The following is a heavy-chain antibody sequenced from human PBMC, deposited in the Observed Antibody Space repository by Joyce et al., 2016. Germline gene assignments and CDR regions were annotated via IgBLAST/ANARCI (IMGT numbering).Heavy chain of an antibody. CDR3: ARHSDYTSQQCGMDV. V-gene: IGHV4-39*01. CDR2: SYHTGIY. Sequence: QLQLQESGPGLVKPSETLSLSCSVSGGSLSTPSHFFWVWIRQLPGMGLEWIGSSYHTGIYHYNPSLASRVTISVDASKNQLSLHLSSVTAADTAIYYCARHSDYTSQQCGMDVWGQGTTITVSS. D-gene: IGHD4-11*01. CDR1: GGSLSTPSHF. J-gene: IGHJ6*02.